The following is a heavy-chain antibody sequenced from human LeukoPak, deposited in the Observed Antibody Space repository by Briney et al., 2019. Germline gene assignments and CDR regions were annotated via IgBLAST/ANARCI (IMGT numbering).Heavy chain of an antibody. CDR3: ARGEDDYVWGSYRYVFDY. V-gene: IGHV4-31*03. CDR1: GGSISSGGYY. Sequence: SETLSPTCTVPGGSISSGGYYCSWIRQHPGKGPQWIEYIYYSGSTYYNPSLKSRVTISVDTSKNQFPLKLSSVTAADTAVYYCARGEDDYVWGSYRYVFDYSGQGTLVTVSS. J-gene: IGHJ4*02. CDR2: IYYSGST. D-gene: IGHD3-16*02.